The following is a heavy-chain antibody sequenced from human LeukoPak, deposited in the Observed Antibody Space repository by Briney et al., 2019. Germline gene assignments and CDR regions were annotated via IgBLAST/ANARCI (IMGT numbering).Heavy chain of an antibody. V-gene: IGHV3-7*01. D-gene: IGHD3-3*01. CDR1: GFTFSSYW. CDR3: ARDSSITIFGVVIPHYYYYYMDV. J-gene: IGHJ6*03. Sequence: GGSLRLSCAASGFTFSSYWMSWVRQAPGKGLEWVANIKQDGSQKYYVDSVKGRFTISRDNAKNSLYLQMNSLRAEDTAVYYCARDSSITIFGVVIPHYYYYYMDVWGKGTTVTVSS. CDR2: IKQDGSQK.